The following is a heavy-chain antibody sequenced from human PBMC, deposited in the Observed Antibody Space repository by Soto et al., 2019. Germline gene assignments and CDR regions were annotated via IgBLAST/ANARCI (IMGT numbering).Heavy chain of an antibody. Sequence: KASETLSLTCTVSGGSISSSSYYWGWIRQPPGKGLEWIGSIYYSGSTNYNPSLKSRVTISVDTSKNQFSLKLSAVTAADTAVYYCARGEVGDCTNGVCYDGGSSWYDFDYWGQGTLVTVSS. CDR1: GGSISSSSYY. J-gene: IGHJ4*02. CDR2: IYYSGST. CDR3: ARGEVGDCTNGVCYDGGSSWYDFDY. V-gene: IGHV4-39*07. D-gene: IGHD2-8*01.